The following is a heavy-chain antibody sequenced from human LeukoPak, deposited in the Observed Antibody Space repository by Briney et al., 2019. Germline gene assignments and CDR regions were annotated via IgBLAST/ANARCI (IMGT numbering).Heavy chain of an antibody. Sequence: PGGSLRLSCAASEFTFRSYAMSWVRQAPGKGLEWVSSISGSGDRTYYADCVKGRFTISRDNSKNTLYLQMNSLRAEDTAVYYCAKDLRYSYDSRGQGTLVTVSS. CDR2: ISGSGDRT. J-gene: IGHJ4*02. D-gene: IGHD3-22*01. CDR3: AKDLRYSYDS. CDR1: EFTFRSYA. V-gene: IGHV3-23*01.